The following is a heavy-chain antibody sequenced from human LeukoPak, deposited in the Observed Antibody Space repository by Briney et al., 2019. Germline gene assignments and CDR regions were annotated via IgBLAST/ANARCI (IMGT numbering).Heavy chain of an antibody. CDR1: GGSFSGYY. J-gene: IGHJ6*03. D-gene: IGHD3-10*01. CDR3: ARVPFRGVMSFLYYYMDV. CDR2: INHSGST. V-gene: IGHV4-34*01. Sequence: PSETLSLTCAVYGGSFSGYYWSWIRQPPGKGLEWIGEINHSGSTNYNPSLKSRVTISVDTSKNQFSLKLSSVTAADTAVYYCARVPFRGVMSFLYYYMDVWGKGTTVTVSS.